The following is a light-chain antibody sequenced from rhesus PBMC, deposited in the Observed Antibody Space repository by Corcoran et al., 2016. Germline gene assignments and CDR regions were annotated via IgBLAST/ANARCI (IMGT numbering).Light chain of an antibody. Sequence: DIQMTQSPSSLSASVGDRVTITCRASQGISSYLNWYQPKPGKAPKYLIYYEKRLESGVPSRLRGSGSGTEFTLPISSLQPNDFAPFSCQQYNSLPSFGQGTKVEIK. CDR2: YEK. V-gene: IGKV1-32*01. CDR1: QGISSY. J-gene: IGKJ2*01. CDR3: QQYNSLPS.